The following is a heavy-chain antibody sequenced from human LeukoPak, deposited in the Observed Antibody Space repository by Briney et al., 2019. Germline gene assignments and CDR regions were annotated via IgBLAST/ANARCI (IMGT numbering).Heavy chain of an antibody. Sequence: SETLSLTCTVSGDSISSGDYYWSWIRQPAGKGLEWIGRISSSGSTNYNPSLKSRVTISVDTSKNQFSLKLSSVTAADTAVYYCARQPNYYGSGSYRAYYYMDVWGKGTTVTISS. CDR2: ISSSGST. CDR3: ARQPNYYGSGSYRAYYYMDV. V-gene: IGHV4-61*02. D-gene: IGHD3-10*01. CDR1: GDSISSGDYY. J-gene: IGHJ6*03.